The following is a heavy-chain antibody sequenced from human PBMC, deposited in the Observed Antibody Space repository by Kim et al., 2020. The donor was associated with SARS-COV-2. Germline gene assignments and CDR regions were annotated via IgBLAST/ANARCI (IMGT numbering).Heavy chain of an antibody. J-gene: IGHJ6*02. CDR3: AKGPWNYRYYYGMDV. D-gene: IGHD1-7*01. V-gene: IGHV3-23*01. Sequence: ASVKRRYSLSRDNAKNALYLQLSSPSPEDTAVYYCAKGPWNYRYYYGMDVWGQGTTVTVPS.